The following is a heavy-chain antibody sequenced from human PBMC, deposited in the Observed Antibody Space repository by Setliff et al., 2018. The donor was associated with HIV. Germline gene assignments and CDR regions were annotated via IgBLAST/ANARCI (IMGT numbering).Heavy chain of an antibody. V-gene: IGHV3-11*04. CDR1: GFTFSDYY. CDR2: ITNSGTTI. CDR3: ARGWWHYYYDY. J-gene: IGHJ4*02. D-gene: IGHD2-15*01. Sequence: GGSLRLSCAASGFTFSDYYMSWIRQAPGKGLEWVSYITNSGTTIYYADSVKGRFTISRDNAKNSLYLQMNSLRAEDTAVYYCARGWWHYYYDYWGQGTLVTVSS.